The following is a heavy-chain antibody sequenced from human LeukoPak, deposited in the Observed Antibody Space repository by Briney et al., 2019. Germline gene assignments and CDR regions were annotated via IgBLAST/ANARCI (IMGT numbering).Heavy chain of an antibody. Sequence: NPSETLSLTCTVSGGSISSYYWSWIRQPAGKGLEWIGRIYTSASTNYNPSLKSRVTMSVDTSKNQFSLKLSSVTAADTAVYYCARESVVLMVYAMGWSGWFDPWGQGTLVTVSS. CDR2: IYTSAST. CDR1: GGSISSYY. V-gene: IGHV4-4*07. D-gene: IGHD2-8*01. J-gene: IGHJ5*02. CDR3: ARESVVLMVYAMGWSGWFDP.